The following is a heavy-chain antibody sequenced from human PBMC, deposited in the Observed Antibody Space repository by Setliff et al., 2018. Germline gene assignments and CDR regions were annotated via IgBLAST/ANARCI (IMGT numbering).Heavy chain of an antibody. CDR2: IYYSGST. CDR3: ARTSGSLHMEYYFDY. J-gene: IGHJ4*02. Sequence: PSETLSLTCTVSGGSISSYYWSWIRQPPGKGLEWIGYIYYSGSTNYNPSLKSRVTISVDTSKNQFSLKLSSVTAADTAVYYCARTSGSLHMEYYFDYWGQGTLVTVSS. V-gene: IGHV4-59*01. CDR1: GGSISSYY. D-gene: IGHD3-10*01.